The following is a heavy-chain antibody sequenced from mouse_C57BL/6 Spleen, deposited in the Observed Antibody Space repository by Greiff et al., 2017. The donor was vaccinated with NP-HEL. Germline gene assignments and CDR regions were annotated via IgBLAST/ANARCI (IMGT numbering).Heavy chain of an antibody. CDR2: IDPETGGT. V-gene: IGHV1-15*01. Sequence: QVQLQQSGAELVRPGASVTLSCKASGYTFTDYEMHWVKQTPVHGLEWIGAIDPETGGTAYNQKFKGKAILTADKSSSTAYMELRSLTSEDSAVYYCTRGDYGNSFYAMDYGGQGTSVTVSS. CDR3: TRGDYGNSFYAMDY. CDR1: GYTFTDYE. J-gene: IGHJ4*01. D-gene: IGHD2-1*01.